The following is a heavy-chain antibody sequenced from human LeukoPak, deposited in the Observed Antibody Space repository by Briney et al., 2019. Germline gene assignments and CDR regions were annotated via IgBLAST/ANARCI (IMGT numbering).Heavy chain of an antibody. V-gene: IGHV4-39*07. J-gene: IGHJ4*02. CDR1: GGSISSSSYY. CDR3: ARNFDY. Sequence: SETLSLTCTVSGGSISSSSYYWGWIRQPPGMGLEWIGTIHYSGSTYYNPSLKSRLTISVDTSKNQFSLKLTSVTTADTAVYYCARNFDYWGQGTLVTVSS. CDR2: IHYSGST.